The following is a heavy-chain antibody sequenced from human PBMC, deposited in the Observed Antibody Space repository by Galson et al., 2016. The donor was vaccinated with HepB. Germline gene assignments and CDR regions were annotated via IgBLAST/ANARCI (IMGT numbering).Heavy chain of an antibody. J-gene: IGHJ3*02. Sequence: SLRLSCAASGFTFSDYAMNWVRQAPGKGLVWVSRINNDGSNTTYADSVKGRFTISRDNAKNTLYLQMNSLRAEDTAVYYCARPGYCSGSSCYVPFDIWGQGTMATVSS. CDR3: ARPGYCSGSSCYVPFDI. V-gene: IGHV3-74*03. CDR1: GFTFSDYA. CDR2: INNDGSNT. D-gene: IGHD2-15*01.